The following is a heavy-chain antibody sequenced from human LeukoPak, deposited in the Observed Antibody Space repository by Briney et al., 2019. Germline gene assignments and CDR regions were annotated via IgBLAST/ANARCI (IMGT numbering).Heavy chain of an antibody. J-gene: IGHJ4*02. V-gene: IGHV3-30*04. Sequence: GGSLRLSCAASGFTFSSYAMHWVRQAPGKGLEWVAVISYDGNNKYYADSVKGRFTISRDYSKNTLYLQMNSLRAEDTAVYYCAREDFGMVYFDYWGQGALVTVSS. D-gene: IGHD3-3*01. CDR1: GFTFSSYA. CDR3: AREDFGMVYFDY. CDR2: ISYDGNNK.